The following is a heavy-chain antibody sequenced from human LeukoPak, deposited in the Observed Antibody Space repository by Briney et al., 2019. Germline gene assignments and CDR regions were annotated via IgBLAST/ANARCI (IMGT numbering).Heavy chain of an antibody. CDR2: INHSGST. CDR1: GGSFSGYY. Sequence: SETLSLTCAVYGGSFSGYYWSWVRQPPGKGLEWIGEINHSGSTNYNPSLQSRVTISIDTSKNQFSLKLRFVTAADTAVYYCARVRCSGGSCPYYYYYYYMDVWGKGTTVTVSS. CDR3: ARVRCSGGSCPYYYYYYYMDV. D-gene: IGHD2-15*01. J-gene: IGHJ6*03. V-gene: IGHV4-34*01.